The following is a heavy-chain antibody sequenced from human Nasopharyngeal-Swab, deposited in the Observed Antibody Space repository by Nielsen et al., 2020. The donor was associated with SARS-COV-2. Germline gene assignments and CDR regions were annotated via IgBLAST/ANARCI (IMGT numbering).Heavy chain of an antibody. D-gene: IGHD3-3*01. V-gene: IGHV3-11*03. CDR2: ISSSSSYT. J-gene: IGHJ6*02. CDR1: GFTFSDYY. CDR3: ARLLRFLEWLHLPDYYYGMDV. Sequence: GEALKISCAASGFTFSDYYMSWIRQAPGKGLEWVSYISSSSSYTNYADSAKGRFTISRDNAKNSLYLQMNSLRAEDTAVYYCARLLRFLEWLHLPDYYYGMDVWGQGTTVTVSS.